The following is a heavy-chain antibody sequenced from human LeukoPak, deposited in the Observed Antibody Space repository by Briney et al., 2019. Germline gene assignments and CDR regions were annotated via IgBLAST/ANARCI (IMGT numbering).Heavy chain of an antibody. CDR2: INHSGST. CDR1: GGSFSGYY. D-gene: IGHD2-2*01. Sequence: SETLSLTCAVYGGSFSGYYWSWIRQPPGKGLEWIGEINHSGSTNYSPSLKSRVTISVDTSKNQFSLKLSSVTAADTAVYYCARAGRYCSSTSCWFDYWGQGTLVTVSS. J-gene: IGHJ4*02. CDR3: ARAGRYCSSTSCWFDY. V-gene: IGHV4-34*01.